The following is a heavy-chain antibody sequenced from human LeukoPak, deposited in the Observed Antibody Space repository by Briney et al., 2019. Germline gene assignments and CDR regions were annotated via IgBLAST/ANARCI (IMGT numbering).Heavy chain of an antibody. CDR2: ISSSSSYI. CDR3: AREVQLERLGFGKEGSAFDY. J-gene: IGHJ4*02. Sequence: GGSLRLSCAASGFTFSSYSMNWVRQAPGKGLEWVSSISSSSSYIYYAGSVKGRFTISRDNAKNSLYLQMNSLRAEDTAVYYCAREVQLERLGFGKEGSAFDYWGQGTLVTVSS. V-gene: IGHV3-21*04. CDR1: GFTFSSYS. D-gene: IGHD1-1*01.